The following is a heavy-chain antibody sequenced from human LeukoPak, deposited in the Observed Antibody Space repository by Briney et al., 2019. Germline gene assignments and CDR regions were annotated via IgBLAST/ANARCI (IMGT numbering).Heavy chain of an antibody. J-gene: IGHJ4*02. V-gene: IGHV1-2*02. CDR3: SRNQLGDRWFDY. CDR1: GYTFIGYY. Sequence: ASVKVSCKASGYTFIGYYMHWVRQAPGQGLEWMGWTNPNSGDTKYAQKFQGRVTMTRDTSISTAYMELSRLRSDDTAVYYCSRNQLGDRWFDYWGQGTLVTVSS. D-gene: IGHD3-16*01. CDR2: TNPNSGDT.